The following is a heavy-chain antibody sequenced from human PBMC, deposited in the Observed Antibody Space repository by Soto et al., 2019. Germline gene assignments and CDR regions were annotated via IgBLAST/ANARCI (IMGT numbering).Heavy chain of an antibody. J-gene: IGHJ4*02. Sequence: PSETLSLTCTVSGGSISSGGYYWSWLRQRPGKGLEWIGDVHHGGSAYDNPSLESRVVISVDTSKNQFSLRLKSMTVADTAVYYCARGRKKFGPGSPVVYFDYWGQGTLVTVSS. CDR1: GGSISSGGYY. V-gene: IGHV4-31*03. CDR3: ARGRKKFGPGSPVVYFDY. D-gene: IGHD3-10*01. CDR2: VHHGGSA.